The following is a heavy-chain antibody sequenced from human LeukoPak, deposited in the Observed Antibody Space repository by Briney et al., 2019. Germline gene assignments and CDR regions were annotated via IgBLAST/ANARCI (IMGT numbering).Heavy chain of an antibody. J-gene: IGHJ4*02. CDR3: AKEGSNGDFDY. CDR1: GFTLSSYD. CDR2: ISYDGSNK. Sequence: GSLRLSCAASGFTLSSYDMHWVRQAPGKGLEWVTVISYDGSNKYYGDSVKGRFIISRDNSKNTLYLKMNSLRAEDTAVYYCAKEGSNGDFDYWGQGTLVTVSS. V-gene: IGHV3-30*18. D-gene: IGHD1-26*01.